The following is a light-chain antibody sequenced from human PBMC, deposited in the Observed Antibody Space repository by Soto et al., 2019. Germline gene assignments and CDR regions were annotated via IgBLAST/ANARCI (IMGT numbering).Light chain of an antibody. CDR1: QTISGW. CDR2: DAS. CDR3: LQYNGYYRT. J-gene: IGKJ1*01. V-gene: IGKV1-5*01. Sequence: DIQMTQSPSTLSASVGDTVTITCRASQTISGWLAWYQQRPGKAPNLLIFDASTLERGVPSRFSGSGSGTTFTLTISSLQSDDFATYYCLQYNGYYRTFGQGTKVDIK.